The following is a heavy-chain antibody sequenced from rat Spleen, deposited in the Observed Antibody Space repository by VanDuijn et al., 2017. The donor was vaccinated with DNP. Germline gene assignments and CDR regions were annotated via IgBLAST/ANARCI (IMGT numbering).Heavy chain of an antibody. J-gene: IGHJ2*01. Sequence: EVQLVESGGGLVQPGWSLRLSCAASGFTFSDYNMAWVRQAPKKGLEWVATIIYDGSRTYYRDSVRGRFTVSRDNAENTVCLQMNSLKSEDTATYYCTRGVSYGSSWAFDYWGHGVMVTVSS. V-gene: IGHV5S10*01. CDR1: GFTFSDYN. CDR2: IIYDGSRT. CDR3: TRGVSYGSSWAFDY. D-gene: IGHD1-6*01.